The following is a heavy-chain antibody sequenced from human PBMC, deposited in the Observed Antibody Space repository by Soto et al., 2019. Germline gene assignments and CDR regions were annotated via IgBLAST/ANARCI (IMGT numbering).Heavy chain of an antibody. D-gene: IGHD2-21*01. CDR3: AGDGDCGGDCSWDYYYYMDV. V-gene: IGHV1-18*01. J-gene: IGHJ6*03. CDR2: ISAYNGNT. Sequence: QVQLVQSGAEVKKPGASVKVSCKASGYTFTSYGISWVRQAPGQGLEWMGWISAYNGNTNYAQKLQGRVTMTTDTSTSTDNVELRSLRSDDTAVYYCAGDGDCGGDCSWDYYYYMDVWGKGTTVTVSS. CDR1: GYTFTSYG.